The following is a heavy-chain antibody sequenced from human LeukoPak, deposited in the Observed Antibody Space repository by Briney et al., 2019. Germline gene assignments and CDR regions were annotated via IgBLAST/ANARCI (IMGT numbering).Heavy chain of an antibody. CDR3: ARAGTTGTTYYGMGV. V-gene: IGHV1-69*06. CDR2: IIPIFGTA. Sequence: SVTVSFKASGGTFSSYAISWVRQAPGQGLEWMGGIIPIFGTANYSQKFQGRVTITADKSTSTAYMELSSLRSEDTAVYYCARAGTTGTTYYGMGVWGKGTTVTVSS. D-gene: IGHD1-1*01. CDR1: GGTFSSYA. J-gene: IGHJ6*04.